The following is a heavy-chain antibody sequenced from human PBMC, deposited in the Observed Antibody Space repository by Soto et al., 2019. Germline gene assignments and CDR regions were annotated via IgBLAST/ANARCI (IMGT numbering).Heavy chain of an antibody. CDR3: EEIWFGDLGGYMDV. D-gene: IGHD3-10*01. CDR2: INHSGST. J-gene: IGHJ6*03. Sequence: SETLSLTCAVYGGSFSGYYWSWIRQPPGKGLEWIGEINHSGSTNYNPSLKSRVTISVDTSKNQFSLKLSSVTAADTAVYYCEEIWFGDLGGYMDVWGKGTTVTVSS. V-gene: IGHV4-34*01. CDR1: GGSFSGYY.